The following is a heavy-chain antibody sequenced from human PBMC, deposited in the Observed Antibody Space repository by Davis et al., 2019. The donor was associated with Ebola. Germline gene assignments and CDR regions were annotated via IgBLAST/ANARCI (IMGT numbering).Heavy chain of an antibody. CDR3: AASAGTVGKFDF. D-gene: IGHD1-14*01. J-gene: IGHJ4*02. V-gene: IGHV1-58*02. CDR2: IVVGSGNT. CDR1: GFTFSGSG. Sequence: SVKVSCKAFGFTFSGSGMQWVRQARGQRLEWIGSIVVGSGNTNYAQKFRQRVTMARDMSTSTVYMELRSLRFEDTAVYYCAASAGTVGKFDFWGQGTVVTVSA.